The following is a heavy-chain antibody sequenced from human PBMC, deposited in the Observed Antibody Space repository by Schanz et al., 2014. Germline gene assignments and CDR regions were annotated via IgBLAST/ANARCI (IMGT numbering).Heavy chain of an antibody. D-gene: IGHD3-3*01. CDR1: GLNFDYYG. Sequence: VLLLESGGRVERPGGSLRLSCATSGLNFDYYGMNWVRQAPGKGLVWVSRTSNDGSFTTFADSVKGRFTISRDSSKNTLYLQMNSLRAEDTAVYYCARDLLVSHYDFWSGNDYWGQGTLVTVSS. J-gene: IGHJ4*02. CDR3: ARDLLVSHYDFWSGNDY. V-gene: IGHV3-NL1*01. CDR2: TSNDGSFT.